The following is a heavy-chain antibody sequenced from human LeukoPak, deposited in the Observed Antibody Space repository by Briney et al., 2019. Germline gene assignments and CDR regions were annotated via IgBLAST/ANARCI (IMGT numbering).Heavy chain of an antibody. CDR2: TRNKANSYTT. CDR1: GFTFSDHY. V-gene: IGHV3-72*01. Sequence: GGSLRLSCAASGFTFSDHYMDWVRQAPGKGLEWVGRTRNKANSYTTEYAASVKGRFTISRDDSKISLYQQMNSLKTEDTAVYYCASCPTATKEDGDYYYYGMDVWGQGTTVTVSS. CDR3: ASCPTATKEDGDYYYYGMDV. J-gene: IGHJ6*02. D-gene: IGHD4-17*01.